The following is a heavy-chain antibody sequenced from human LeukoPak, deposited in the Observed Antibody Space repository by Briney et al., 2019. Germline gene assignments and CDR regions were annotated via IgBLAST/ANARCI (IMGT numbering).Heavy chain of an antibody. J-gene: IGHJ4*02. CDR1: GYTFTSYY. D-gene: IGHD5-12*01. V-gene: IGHV1-2*02. Sequence: TSVKVSCKASGYTFTSYYMHWVRQAPGQGLEWMGWINPYSGDTTYEPKFQGRVTMTRDTSITTGYLEVSRLRSDDTAIYYCARDPDTVATAENDYYFDHWGQGTLVTVSS. CDR2: INPYSGDT. CDR3: ARDPDTVATAENDYYFDH.